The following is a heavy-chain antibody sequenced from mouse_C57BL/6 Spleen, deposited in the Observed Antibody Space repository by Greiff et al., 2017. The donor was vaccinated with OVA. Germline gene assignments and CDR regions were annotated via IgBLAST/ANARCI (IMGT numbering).Heavy chain of an antibody. D-gene: IGHD1-1*01. CDR2: IDPSDSET. Sequence: QVQLQQPGAELVRPGSSVKLSCKASGYTFTSYWMHWVKQRPIQGLEWIGNIDPSDSETHYNQKFKDKATLTVDKSSSTAYMQLSSLTSEDSAVYYGTRYYYGTPYYFDDWGQGTTLTVSS. J-gene: IGHJ2*01. CDR1: GYTFTSYW. V-gene: IGHV1-52*01. CDR3: TRYYYGTPYYFDD.